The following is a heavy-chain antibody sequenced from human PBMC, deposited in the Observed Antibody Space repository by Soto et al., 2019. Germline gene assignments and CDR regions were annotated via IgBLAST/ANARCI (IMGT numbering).Heavy chain of an antibody. CDR1: GYSFTSYW. CDR3: ARHRYLYYYDSSGYYWFDP. Sequence: PGESLKISCKGSGYSFTSYWIGWVRQMPGKGLEWMGIIYPGDSDTRYSPSFQGQVTISADKSISTAYLQWSSLKASDTAMYYCARHRYLYYYDSSGYYWFDPRAQGTLVPVSS. D-gene: IGHD3-22*01. V-gene: IGHV5-51*01. CDR2: IYPGDSDT. J-gene: IGHJ5*02.